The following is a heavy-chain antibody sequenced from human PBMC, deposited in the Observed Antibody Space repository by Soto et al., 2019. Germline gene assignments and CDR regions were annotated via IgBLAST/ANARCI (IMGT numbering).Heavy chain of an antibody. V-gene: IGHV3-7*01. CDR1: GFSFSSYY. J-gene: IGHJ4*02. CDR2: IKQDGSDK. Sequence: PGGSLRLSCAASGFSFSSYYMDWVRQAPGKGLEWVANIKQDGSDKYYVDSVKGRFTISRDNAKNSLYLQMNSLRAEDTAVYYCARDFLAPYYFDYWGQGTLVTVSS. CDR3: ARDFLAPYYFDY.